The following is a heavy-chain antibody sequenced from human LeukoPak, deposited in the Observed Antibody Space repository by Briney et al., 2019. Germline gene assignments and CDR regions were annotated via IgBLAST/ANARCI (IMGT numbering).Heavy chain of an antibody. CDR3: AKDPGAYSYGYRFDS. CDR2: ISYDGTNK. J-gene: IGHJ4*02. D-gene: IGHD5-18*01. Sequence: GGSLRLSCAVSGFTFSSYGMHWVRQAPGKGLEWMAVISYDGTNKYYADSVKGRFTISRDNSKNTLYLQMNSLRAEDTAVYYCAKDPGAYSYGYRFDSWGQGTLVTVSS. CDR1: GFTFSSYG. V-gene: IGHV3-30*18.